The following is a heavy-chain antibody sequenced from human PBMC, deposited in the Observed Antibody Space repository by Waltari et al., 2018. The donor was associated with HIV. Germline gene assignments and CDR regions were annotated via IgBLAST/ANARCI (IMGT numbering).Heavy chain of an antibody. CDR2: IKQDGSEK. J-gene: IGHJ4*02. CDR1: GFTFRNYW. D-gene: IGHD3-3*01. V-gene: IGHV3-7*01. Sequence: EVQLVESGGGLVQPAGSLRLSCAASGFTFRNYWMSWARQAPGKGLEWVANIKQDGSEKYYVDSVKGRFTISRDNDKNSVDLQMNSLRAEDTAVYYCARDGGRRGPFGYWGQGTLVTVSS. CDR3: ARDGGRRGPFGY.